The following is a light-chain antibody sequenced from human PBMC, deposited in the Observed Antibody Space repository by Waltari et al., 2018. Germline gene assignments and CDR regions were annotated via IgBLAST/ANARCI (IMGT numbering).Light chain of an antibody. CDR3: GTWDSSLRIYV. J-gene: IGLJ1*01. V-gene: IGLV1-51*01. CDR2: DNY. Sequence: HSVFTHPPTVSAAPGQKVTIPCSGLSPNTGSYALFWYQQFPGTAPKVLIYDNYRRPSGTPDRFSGSRSGSSATLAITGLQTGDEADYYCGTWDSSLRIYVFGTGTKVTVL. CDR1: SPNTGSYA.